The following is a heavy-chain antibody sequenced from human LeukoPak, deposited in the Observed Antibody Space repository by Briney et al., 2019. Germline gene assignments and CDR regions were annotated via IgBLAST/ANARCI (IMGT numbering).Heavy chain of an antibody. CDR1: GYTFTDYT. V-gene: IGHV1-3*03. CDR3: ARDVSTSYYDFWSGYSSNFDY. J-gene: IGHJ4*02. CDR2: INGGSGNT. Sequence: ASVKVSCKASGYTFTDYTMHWLRQAPGQRLDWMGWINGGSGNTKYSPEFQGRVTMTRDTSTSTVYMELSNLRSEDTAVYYCARDVSTSYYDFWSGYSSNFDYWGQGTLVTVSS. D-gene: IGHD3-3*01.